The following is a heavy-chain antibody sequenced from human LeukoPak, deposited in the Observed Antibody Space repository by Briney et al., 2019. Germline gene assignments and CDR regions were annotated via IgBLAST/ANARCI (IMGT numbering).Heavy chain of an antibody. V-gene: IGHV4-61*01. CDR3: ARDRSFPPYYFDY. CDR1: GGSVSSGSYY. Sequence: SETLSLTCAVSGGSVSSGSYYWSWIRQPPGKGLEWIGYIYYSGSTNYNPSLKSRVTISVDTSKNQFSLELSSVTAADTAVYYCARDRSFPPYYFDYWGQGTLVTVSS. D-gene: IGHD2/OR15-2a*01. J-gene: IGHJ4*02. CDR2: IYYSGST.